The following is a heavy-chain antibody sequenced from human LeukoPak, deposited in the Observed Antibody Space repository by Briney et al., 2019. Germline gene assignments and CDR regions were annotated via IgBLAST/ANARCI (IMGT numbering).Heavy chain of an antibody. CDR3: AREGATREYNGDSWRHFFDI. V-gene: IGHV1-46*01. CDR1: GYTFSIYS. J-gene: IGHJ4*02. D-gene: IGHD1-26*01. Sequence: ASVKVSCKASGYTFSIYSIDWVRQAPGQGLEWVGTIDPNGGTTSFAQKFQGRVTLTRDMSTNTVSMEMRSLRSEDTAGYFCAREGATREYNGDSWRHFFDIWGQGTLVTVS. CDR2: IDPNGGTT.